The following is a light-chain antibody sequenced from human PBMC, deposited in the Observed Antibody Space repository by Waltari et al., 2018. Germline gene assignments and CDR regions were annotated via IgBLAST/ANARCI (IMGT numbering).Light chain of an antibody. Sequence: DIQMTQSPSSLSASVGDRVTITCRASQGITNFLAWYQQKPGKVPKLLIYAASTLPSGVPSRFSGGGSGTDFTLTINTLQPEDFATYYCQQADSYPYTFGQGTKLEIK. CDR2: AAS. CDR1: QGITNF. CDR3: QQADSYPYT. V-gene: IGKV1-27*01. J-gene: IGKJ2*01.